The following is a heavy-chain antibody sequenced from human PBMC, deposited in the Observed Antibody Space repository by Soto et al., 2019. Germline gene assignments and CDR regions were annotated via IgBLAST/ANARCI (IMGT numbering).Heavy chain of an antibody. J-gene: IGHJ6*02. CDR3: ARSLAVAGTWDSYYGMDV. CDR1: GGSISSYY. V-gene: IGHV4-4*07. Sequence: QVQLQESGPGLVKPSETLSLSCTVSGGSISSYYWSWIRQPAGKGLEWIGRIYTSGSTNYNPSLKSRVTMSVVTSKNQFSLKLSSVTAADTAVYYCARSLAVAGTWDSYYGMDVWGQGTTVTVSS. D-gene: IGHD6-19*01. CDR2: IYTSGST.